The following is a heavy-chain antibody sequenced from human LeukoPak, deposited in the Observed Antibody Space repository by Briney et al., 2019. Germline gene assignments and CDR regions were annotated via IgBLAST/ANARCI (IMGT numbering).Heavy chain of an antibody. CDR3: AKSKSTGYCLDY. D-gene: IGHD3-22*01. CDR2: IWYDGSNK. CDR1: GFTFSSYG. V-gene: IGHV3-33*06. Sequence: GGSLRPSCAASGFTFSSYGMHWVRQAPGKGLEWVAVIWYDGSNKYYADSVKGRFTISRDNSKNTLFLQMNSLRAEDTAVYYCAKSKSTGYCLDYWGQGTLVTVSS. J-gene: IGHJ4*02.